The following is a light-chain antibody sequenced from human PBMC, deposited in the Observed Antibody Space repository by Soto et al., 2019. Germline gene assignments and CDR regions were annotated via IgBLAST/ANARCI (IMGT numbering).Light chain of an antibody. V-gene: IGLV2-14*01. CDR3: SSYTTTYTHV. CDR2: EVT. Sequence: QSALTQPASVSGSPGQSITISCSGTNSDVGAYNFVSWYQQHPGKAPKLLIHEVTLRPSGVSHRFSGSKSGNTASLTISGLQVEDEADYYCSSYTTTYTHVFGKVTKLTVL. J-gene: IGLJ1*01. CDR1: NSDVGAYNF.